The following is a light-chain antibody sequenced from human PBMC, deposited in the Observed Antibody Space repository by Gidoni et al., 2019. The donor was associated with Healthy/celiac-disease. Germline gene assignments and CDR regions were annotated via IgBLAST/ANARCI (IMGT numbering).Light chain of an antibody. J-gene: IGKJ1*01. Sequence: DIVMTHSLDSLAVSLGERATINCKSSQSVLYSSNNKNYLAWYQQKAGQPPKLLIYWASTRESGVPDRFSGSGSGTDFTLTISSLHAEDVAVYYCQQYYSTPRTFGRGTKVEIK. CDR3: QQYYSTPRT. CDR1: QSVLYSSNNKNY. CDR2: WAS. V-gene: IGKV4-1*01.